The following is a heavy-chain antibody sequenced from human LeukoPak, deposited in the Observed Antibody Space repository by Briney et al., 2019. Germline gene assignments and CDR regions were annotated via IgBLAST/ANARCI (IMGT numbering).Heavy chain of an antibody. CDR1: GGSFSGYY. D-gene: IGHD5-12*01. J-gene: IGHJ6*03. V-gene: IGHV4-34*01. CDR3: ANIGRLNYYYMDV. CDR2: INHSGST. Sequence: TSETLSLTCAVYGGSFSGYYWSWIRQPPGKGLEWIGEINHSGSTNYNPSLKSRVTISVDTSKNQFSLELSSVTAADTAVYYCANIGRLNYYYMDVWGKGTTVTVSS.